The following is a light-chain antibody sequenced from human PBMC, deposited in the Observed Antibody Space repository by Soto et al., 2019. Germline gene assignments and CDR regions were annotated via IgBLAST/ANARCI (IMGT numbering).Light chain of an antibody. CDR1: QNIDMY. Sequence: DIHMTQSTSSLSASVGDTVTITCRASQNIDMYLNWYQQKPGKAPRVLISGASNLQSGVPSRFSGSGSGTDFTLTISSLQSEDFASYFCQHTFNSPPWTLGQGTKVDIK. J-gene: IGKJ1*01. CDR3: QHTFNSPPWT. CDR2: GAS. V-gene: IGKV1-39*01.